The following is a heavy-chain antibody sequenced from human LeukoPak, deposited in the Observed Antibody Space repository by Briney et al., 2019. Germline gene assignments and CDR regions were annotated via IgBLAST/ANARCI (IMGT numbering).Heavy chain of an antibody. J-gene: IGHJ4*02. CDR3: ARSFYYGSGRALFDY. CDR1: GYTFTGYY. D-gene: IGHD3-10*01. CDR2: INPYSGGT. Sequence: ASVKASCKPSGYTFTGYYMHWGGQAPGQERGCRGWINPYSGGTHYAQKFQGRVTMTRDTSISTAYMELSRLRSDDTAVYYCARSFYYGSGRALFDYWGQGTLVTVSS. V-gene: IGHV1-2*02.